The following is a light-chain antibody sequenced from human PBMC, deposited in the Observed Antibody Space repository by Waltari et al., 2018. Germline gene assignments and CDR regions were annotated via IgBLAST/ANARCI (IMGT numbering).Light chain of an antibody. J-gene: IGKJ1*01. V-gene: IGKV1-5*01. CDR2: DVS. CDR1: QGVTRY. CDR3: QQYDRYSAWT. Sequence: DIQMTQSPSTLSASVGDRVTITCRASQGVTRYLAWYQQKPGKAPKVLIWDVSSLERGVPSRFSGIGSGTEFTLTISSLQPDDFATYYCQQYDRYSAWTFGQGTKVEIK.